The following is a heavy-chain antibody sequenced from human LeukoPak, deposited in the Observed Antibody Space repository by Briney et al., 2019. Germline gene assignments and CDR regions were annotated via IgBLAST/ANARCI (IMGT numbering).Heavy chain of an antibody. Sequence: GGSLRLSCAVSGFTLSDYYMSWVRQAPGKGLQWVSVIYSGGKTYYADSVKGRFTISRDDSKNTLHLQMNSLRAEDTAVYYCARINYYDGSGFYRDYWGQGTLVTVSS. CDR2: IYSGGKT. CDR3: ARINYYDGSGFYRDY. V-gene: IGHV3-53*01. CDR1: GFTLSDYY. D-gene: IGHD3-22*01. J-gene: IGHJ4*02.